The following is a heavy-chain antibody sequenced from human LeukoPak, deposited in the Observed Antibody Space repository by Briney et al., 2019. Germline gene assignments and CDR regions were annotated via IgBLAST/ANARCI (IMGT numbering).Heavy chain of an antibody. CDR1: GGTFSSYA. D-gene: IGHD3-22*01. CDR3: AKDYYDSSGYFDY. CDR2: IIPIFGTT. V-gene: IGHV1-69*05. J-gene: IGHJ4*02. Sequence: ASVKVSCKASGGTFSSYAITWVRQAPGQGLEWMGRIIPIFGTTNYAQKLQGRVTITTDESTSTAYMELSSLSSEDTAVYYCAKDYYDSSGYFDYWGQGTLVTVSS.